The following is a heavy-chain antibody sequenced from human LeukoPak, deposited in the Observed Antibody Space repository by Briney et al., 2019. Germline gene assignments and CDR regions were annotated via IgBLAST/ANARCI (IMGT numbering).Heavy chain of an antibody. CDR3: ARGAGAADY. D-gene: IGHD1-26*01. CDR1: GGSISRYY. CDR2: ISYSGST. Sequence: PSETLSLTCIVSGGSISRYYWSWIRQPPGKGLEWIGYISYSGSTNYNPSLKSRVTILAETSKNQFALRLSSVTAADTAVYYCARGAGAADYWGQGTLVTVSS. V-gene: IGHV4-59*01. J-gene: IGHJ4*02.